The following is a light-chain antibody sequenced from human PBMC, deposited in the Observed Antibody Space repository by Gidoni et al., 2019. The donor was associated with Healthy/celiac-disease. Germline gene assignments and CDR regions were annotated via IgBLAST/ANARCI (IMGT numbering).Light chain of an antibody. CDR3: MQALQTPWT. Sequence: DLVMTQSPLSLPVTPGEPAAISCRSSQSLLHSNGYNYVDWYLQKPGQSPQLLIYLGSNRASGVADRFSGRGSGTDFTLKISRVEAEDVGVYYCMQALQTPWTFGQXTKVEIK. CDR2: LGS. CDR1: QSLLHSNGYNY. J-gene: IGKJ1*01. V-gene: IGKV2-28*01.